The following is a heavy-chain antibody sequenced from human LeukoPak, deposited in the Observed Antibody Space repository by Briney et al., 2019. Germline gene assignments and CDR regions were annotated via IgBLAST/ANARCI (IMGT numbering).Heavy chain of an antibody. D-gene: IGHD6-13*01. J-gene: IGHJ5*02. V-gene: IGHV1-24*01. CDR3: ATDRGSSRSGNWFDP. CDR1: GYTLTELS. CDR2: FDPEDGET. Sequence: ASVRVSCKVSGYTLTELSMHWVRQAPGKGLEWMGGFDPEDGETIYAQKFQGRVTMTEDTSTDTAYMELSSLRSEDTAVYYCATDRGSSRSGNWFDPWGQGTLVTVSS.